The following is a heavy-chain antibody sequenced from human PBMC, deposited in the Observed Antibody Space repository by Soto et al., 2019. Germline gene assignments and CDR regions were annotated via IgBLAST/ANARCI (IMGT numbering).Heavy chain of an antibody. CDR3: ASTTTVVTPHYYGMDV. V-gene: IGHV5-51*01. J-gene: IGHJ6*02. Sequence: GESLKISCKGSGYSFTSYWIGWVRQMPGKGLEWMGIIYPGDSDTRYSPSFQGQVTISADKSISTAYLQWSSLKASDTAMYYCASTTTVVTPHYYGMDVWGQGTTVTVSS. CDR2: IYPGDSDT. D-gene: IGHD4-17*01. CDR1: GYSFTSYW.